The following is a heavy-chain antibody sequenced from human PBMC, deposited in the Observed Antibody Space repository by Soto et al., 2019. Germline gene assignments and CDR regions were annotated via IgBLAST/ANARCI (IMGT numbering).Heavy chain of an antibody. D-gene: IGHD2-15*01. CDR1: GGSISSGGYY. V-gene: IGHV4-31*03. Sequence: SETLSLTCTVSGGSISSGGYYWSWIRQHPGKGLEWIGYIYYSGSTYYNPSLKSRVTISVDTSKNQFSLKLSSVTAADTAVYYCARQVRGYCSGGSCYKNWFDPWGQGTLVTVSS. CDR2: IYYSGST. CDR3: ARQVRGYCSGGSCYKNWFDP. J-gene: IGHJ5*02.